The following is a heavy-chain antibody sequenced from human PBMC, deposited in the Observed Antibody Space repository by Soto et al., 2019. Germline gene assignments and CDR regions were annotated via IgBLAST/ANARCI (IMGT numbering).Heavy chain of an antibody. V-gene: IGHV2-70*13. CDR1: GFSLTSPGMC. Sequence: SGPTLVNPTETLTLACTFSGFSLTSPGMCVSWIRQPPGKALEWLALIERDDDDKYYSTSLKTRLTISKDTRKNQVVLTMANMDHADTGTYYCARSIRGPRRFNGMDVWG. CDR3: ARSIRGPRRFNGMDV. J-gene: IGHJ6*02. D-gene: IGHD1-20*01. CDR2: IERDDDDK.